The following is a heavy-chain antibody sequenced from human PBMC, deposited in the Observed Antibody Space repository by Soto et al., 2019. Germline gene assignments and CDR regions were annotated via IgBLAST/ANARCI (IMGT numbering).Heavy chain of an antibody. Sequence: QVQLVESGGGVVQPGRSLRLSCAASGSTFSSYGMHWVRQAPGKGLEWVAVIWYDGSNKYYADSVKGRFTISRDNSKNTLYLQMNSLRAEDTAVYYCASHDYYDSSGYYPQPFDYWGQGTLVTVSS. CDR2: IWYDGSNK. V-gene: IGHV3-33*01. J-gene: IGHJ4*02. CDR3: ASHDYYDSSGYYPQPFDY. D-gene: IGHD3-22*01. CDR1: GSTFSSYG.